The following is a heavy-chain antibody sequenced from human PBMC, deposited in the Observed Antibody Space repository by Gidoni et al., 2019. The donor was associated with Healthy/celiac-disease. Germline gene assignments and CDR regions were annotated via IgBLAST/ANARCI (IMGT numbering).Heavy chain of an antibody. Sequence: QGQMVVAGGGVVQAGRGMSISGAGTVSAFSSYARPWVRQAPGKGLEWVAVRSNDGSNNSYADSLRGRFTISGDNSKNTLCLQMNSLRAEDTAVYYCARDRFLQLRVRFDPWGQGTLVTVSS. CDR1: VSAFSSYA. V-gene: IGHV3-30-3*01. D-gene: IGHD1-1*01. CDR2: RSNDGSNN. J-gene: IGHJ5*02. CDR3: ARDRFLQLRVRFDP.